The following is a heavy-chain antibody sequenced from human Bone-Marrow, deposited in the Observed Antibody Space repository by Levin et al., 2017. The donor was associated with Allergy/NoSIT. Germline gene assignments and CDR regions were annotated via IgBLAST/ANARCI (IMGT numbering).Heavy chain of an antibody. J-gene: IGHJ4*02. CDR1: GSSINSHY. CDR2: IYYSGYI. V-gene: IGHV4-59*08. CDR3: ARHNTYDTNAWAYYVDY. Sequence: SETLSLTCTVSGSSINSHYWSWIRQPPGKGLEWIGYIYYSGYINYNPSLESRVTISIDRSTNQFSLRLSSVPAADTAIYYCARHNTYDTNAWAYYVDYWGQGTLVTVSS. D-gene: IGHD3-22*01.